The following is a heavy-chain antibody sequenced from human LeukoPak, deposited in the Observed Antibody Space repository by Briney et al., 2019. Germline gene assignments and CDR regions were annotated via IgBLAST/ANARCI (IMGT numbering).Heavy chain of an antibody. D-gene: IGHD6-6*01. J-gene: IGHJ4*02. CDR1: GYTFTSYD. CDR2: MNPNSGNT. CDR3: ARGCIRQLSLAY. V-gene: IGHV1-8*01. Sequence: ASVKVSRKASGYTFTSYDINWVRQATGQGLEWMGWMNPNSGNTGYAQKFQGRVTMTRNTSISTAYMELSSLRSEDTAVYYCARGCIRQLSLAYWGQGTLVTVSS.